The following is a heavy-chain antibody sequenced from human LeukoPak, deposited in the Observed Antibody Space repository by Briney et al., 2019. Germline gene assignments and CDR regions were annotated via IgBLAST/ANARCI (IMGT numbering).Heavy chain of an antibody. CDR3: ATDATPLRSGYHQTYLDY. CDR2: ISYDGSNK. CDR1: GFTFSSYG. Sequence: PGRSLRLSCAASGFTFSSYGMHWVRQAPGKGLEWAAVISYDGSNKYYTDSVKGRFTISRDNSKNTLYLQMNSLRAEDTAVFYCATDATPLRSGYHQTYLDYWGQGTLVTVSS. D-gene: IGHD5-12*01. V-gene: IGHV3-30*03. J-gene: IGHJ4*02.